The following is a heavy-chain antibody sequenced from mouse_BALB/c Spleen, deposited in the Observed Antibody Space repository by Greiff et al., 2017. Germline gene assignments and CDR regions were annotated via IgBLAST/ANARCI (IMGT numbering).Heavy chain of an antibody. CDR3: ARGDRYDGTYYAMDY. Sequence: EVKVVESGGGLVQPGGSRKLSCAASGFTFSSFGMHWVRQAPEKGLEWVAYISSGSSTIYYADTVKGRFTISRDNPKNTLFLQMTSLRSEDTAMYYCARGDRYDGTYYAMDYWGQGTSVTVSS. D-gene: IGHD2-14*01. CDR1: GFTFSSFG. CDR2: ISSGSSTI. V-gene: IGHV5-17*02. J-gene: IGHJ4*01.